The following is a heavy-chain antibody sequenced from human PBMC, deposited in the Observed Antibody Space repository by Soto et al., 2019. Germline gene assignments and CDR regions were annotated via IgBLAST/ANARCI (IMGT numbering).Heavy chain of an antibody. CDR3: AKDEGRYTYGLRDC. D-gene: IGHD5-18*01. V-gene: IGHV3-33*06. J-gene: IGHJ4*02. CDR2: IWYDGSYK. Sequence: GGSLRLSCAASGFTFSNYGMHWVRQAPGKGLGWVAVIWYDGSYKYYADSVKGRFTISRDNSRTTLHLQMNSLRAEDTAVYYCAKDEGRYTYGLRDCWGQGTLVTVS. CDR1: GFTFSNYG.